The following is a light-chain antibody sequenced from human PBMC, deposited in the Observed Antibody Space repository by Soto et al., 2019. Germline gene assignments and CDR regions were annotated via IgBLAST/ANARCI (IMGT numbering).Light chain of an antibody. CDR1: QSISSY. Sequence: DLPMTQSPSSLSVSVGDRVTITCRASQSISSYLNWYQQKPGKAPKLLIYAASSLQSGVPSRFSGSGSGTNFTLTISSLQPEDFATYYCQQSYSSPYTFGQGTKLEIK. CDR3: QQSYSSPYT. V-gene: IGKV1-39*01. CDR2: AAS. J-gene: IGKJ2*01.